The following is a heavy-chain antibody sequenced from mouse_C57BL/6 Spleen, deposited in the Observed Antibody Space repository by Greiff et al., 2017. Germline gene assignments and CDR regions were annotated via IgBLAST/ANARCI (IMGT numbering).Heavy chain of an antibody. CDR3: ARTVVAGGDYFDY. J-gene: IGHJ2*01. CDR2: ISSGGSYT. Sequence: EVKLVESGGDLVKPGGSLKLSCAASGFTFSSYGMSWVRQTPDKRLEWVATISSGGSYTYYPDSVKGRFTISRDNAKNTLYLQMSSLKSEDTAMYYCARTVVAGGDYFDYWGQGTTLTVSS. CDR1: GFTFSSYG. V-gene: IGHV5-6*01. D-gene: IGHD1-1*01.